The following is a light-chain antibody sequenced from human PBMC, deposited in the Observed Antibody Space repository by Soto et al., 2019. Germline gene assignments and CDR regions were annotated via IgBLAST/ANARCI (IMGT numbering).Light chain of an antibody. V-gene: IGLV2-23*01. Sequence: QSALTQPASVSGSPGQSITISCTGTSSDVGSYNLVSWYQQHPGKAPKVMIYEGSKRPSGVSNRFSGSKSGNTASLTISGLQAEDEADYYCCSYAGSSPIYVVFGGGTKLTVL. CDR3: CSYAGSSPIYVV. J-gene: IGLJ2*01. CDR2: EGS. CDR1: SSDVGSYNL.